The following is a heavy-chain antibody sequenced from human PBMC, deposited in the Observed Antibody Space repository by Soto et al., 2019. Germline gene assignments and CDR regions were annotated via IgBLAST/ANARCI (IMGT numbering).Heavy chain of an antibody. J-gene: IGHJ4*02. Sequence: QVQLVESGGGVVQPARSLRLSCEASGFSFSTCGMHWVRQAPGKGLEWVAAIFHDESEKYYAHSVKGRFAISRDNSKNTLYLQMSSLRAEDTAVYYCARDPADILTGYPDYWGQGTLVTVSS. CDR2: IFHDESEK. D-gene: IGHD3-9*01. CDR3: ARDPADILTGYPDY. CDR1: GFSFSTCG. V-gene: IGHV3-33*01.